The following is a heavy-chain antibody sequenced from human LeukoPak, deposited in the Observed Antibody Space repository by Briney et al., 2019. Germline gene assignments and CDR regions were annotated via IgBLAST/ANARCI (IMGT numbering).Heavy chain of an antibody. J-gene: IGHJ1*01. D-gene: IGHD3-16*01. V-gene: IGHV4-59*11. CDR1: GGSIRSHY. Sequence: SETLSLTCTVSGGSIRSHYWSWIRQPPGKGLEWIGYIYYSGSTNYNPSLKSRVTISVDTSKNQFSLKLTSVTAGEPAVYSCGRVWGGGGARTAEYFQHWGQGTLVTVSS. CDR2: IYYSGST. CDR3: GRVWGGGGARTAEYFQH.